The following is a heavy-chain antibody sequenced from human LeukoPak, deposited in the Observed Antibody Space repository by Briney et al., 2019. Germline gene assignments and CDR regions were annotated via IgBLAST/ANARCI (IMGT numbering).Heavy chain of an antibody. CDR1: GFTFSSYG. Sequence: GGSMSLAWPAAGFTFSSYGVHWVRQAPGKGLDWVAFISYDVSNKDYADSVKGRLPISKDNSKNTLYLQMNSLRPEDTAVDYCAKAAVATTYGGFDYWGQGTLVTVSS. D-gene: IGHD5-12*01. CDR2: ISYDVSNK. J-gene: IGHJ4*02. CDR3: AKAAVATTYGGFDY. V-gene: IGHV3-30*18.